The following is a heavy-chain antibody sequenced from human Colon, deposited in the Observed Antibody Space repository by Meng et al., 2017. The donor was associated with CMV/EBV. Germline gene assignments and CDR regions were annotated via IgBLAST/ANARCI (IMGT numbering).Heavy chain of an antibody. Sequence: GGSLRLSCAASGFTFSAFAMGWVRQAPGKGLEWVSIVYYGGATYYADSVKGRFSISRDNAKNSLFLQMNSLRVEDTAVYFCVRGHYDGAWGHGTLVTVSS. D-gene: IGHD3-16*01. CDR1: GFTFSAFA. CDR2: VYYGGAT. J-gene: IGHJ4*03. CDR3: VRGHYDGA. V-gene: IGHV3-69-1*01.